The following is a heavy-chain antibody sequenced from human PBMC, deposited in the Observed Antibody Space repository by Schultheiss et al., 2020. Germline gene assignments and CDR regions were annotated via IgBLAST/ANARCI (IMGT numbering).Heavy chain of an antibody. CDR3: ARGLAADYGDSRPFDY. CDR1: GGTFSSYA. Sequence: SVKVSCKASGGTFSSYAISWVRQAPGQGLEWMGGIIPIFGTANYAQKFQGRVTITADESTSTAYMELSSLRYEDTAVYYCARGLAADYGDSRPFDYWGQGTLVTVSS. V-gene: IGHV1-69*13. CDR2: IIPIFGTA. J-gene: IGHJ4*02. D-gene: IGHD4-17*01.